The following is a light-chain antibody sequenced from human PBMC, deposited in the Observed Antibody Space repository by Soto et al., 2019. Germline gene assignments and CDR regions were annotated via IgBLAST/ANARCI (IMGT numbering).Light chain of an antibody. CDR1: QSVNNY. CDR3: QQRGNWPLT. J-gene: IGKJ4*01. V-gene: IGKV3-11*01. Sequence: EIVLTQSPATLSLSPGEGATLSCRASQSVNNYLAWYQQKPGQAPRLLIYDASNRATAIPARFSGSGSGTDFTLTVSSLEPEDFAVYYCQQRGNWPLTFGGGTKVDI. CDR2: DAS.